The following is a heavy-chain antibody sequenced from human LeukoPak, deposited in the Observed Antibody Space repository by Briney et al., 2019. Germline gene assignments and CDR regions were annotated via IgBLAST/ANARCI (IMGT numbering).Heavy chain of an antibody. V-gene: IGHV3-23*01. D-gene: IGHD3-22*01. CDR2: MSTTGGGK. CDR3: ANDGFDYYDTSGYSYFHY. J-gene: IGHJ4*02. CDR1: GFTFSTYA. Sequence: GGSLRLSCAASGFTFSTYAMSWVRQAPGKGLEWVSGMSTTGGGKYYADSAKGRFTISRDNSKNTVYLQMNSLRAEDTAVYYCANDGFDYYDTSGYSYFHYWGQGTLVTVSS.